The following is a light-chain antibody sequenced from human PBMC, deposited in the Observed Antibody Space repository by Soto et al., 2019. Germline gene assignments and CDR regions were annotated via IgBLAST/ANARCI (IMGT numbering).Light chain of an antibody. J-gene: IGKJ1*01. CDR1: QSVGSN. CDR3: QQYNNWPPWT. Sequence: EIVLTHSPGTLSLSPGGIVTLSCRASQSVGSNLAWYQQRPGQPPRLLIYGASTRDTGVPTRFSGSGSGTEFTLTITNLQSEDFAVYYCQQYNNWPPWTFGQGTKVDIK. V-gene: IGKV3D-15*01. CDR2: GAS.